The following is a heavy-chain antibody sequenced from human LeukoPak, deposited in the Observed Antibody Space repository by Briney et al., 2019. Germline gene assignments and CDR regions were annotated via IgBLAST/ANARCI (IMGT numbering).Heavy chain of an antibody. CDR1: GGSRNRGGYY. Sequence: SETLSFTCTVSGGSRNRGGYYWTWIRHYPGKGREWIGYIDYSGSTYYKASLKSRITISVDTSTKQFSLMLSAVTAADAAVYYCARSSYCTGGSCFFDYWGQGTLVTVSS. CDR3: ARSSYCTGGSCFFDY. D-gene: IGHD2-8*02. J-gene: IGHJ4*02. CDR2: IDYSGST. V-gene: IGHV4-31*03.